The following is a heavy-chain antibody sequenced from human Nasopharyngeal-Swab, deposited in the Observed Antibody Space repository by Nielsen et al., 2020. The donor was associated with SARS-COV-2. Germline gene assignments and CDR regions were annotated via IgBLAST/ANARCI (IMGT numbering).Heavy chain of an antibody. CDR3: ARGRVQLWFDPILFDAFDI. V-gene: IGHV4-31*02. CDR2: IYYSGST. J-gene: IGHJ3*02. Sequence: WIRQPPGKGLEWIGYIYYSGSTYYNPSLKSRVTISVDTSKNQFSLKLSSVTAADTAVCYCARGRVQLWFDPILFDAFDIWGQGTMVTVSS. D-gene: IGHD5-18*01.